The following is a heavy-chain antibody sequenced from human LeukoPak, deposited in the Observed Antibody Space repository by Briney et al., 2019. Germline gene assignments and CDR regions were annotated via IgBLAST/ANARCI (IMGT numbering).Heavy chain of an antibody. D-gene: IGHD6-13*01. CDR2: IKQDGSEK. Sequence: GGSLRLSCAASGFTFSSYWMSWVRQAPGKGLEWVANIKQDGSEKYYVDSVKGRFTISRDNAKNSLYLQMNSLRAEDTAVYYCARGGSSSWYLKGINWFDPWGQGTLVTVSS. V-gene: IGHV3-7*01. CDR1: GFTFSSYW. J-gene: IGHJ5*02. CDR3: ARGGSSSWYLKGINWFDP.